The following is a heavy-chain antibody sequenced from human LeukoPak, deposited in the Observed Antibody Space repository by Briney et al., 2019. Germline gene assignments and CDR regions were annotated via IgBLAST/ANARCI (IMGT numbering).Heavy chain of an antibody. CDR2: ISPSGGAT. Sequence: GASVKVSCKASGYTFTNYHMHWVRQAPGHGLEWMGIISPSGGATRYAQKFQGRLTMTRDTSTSTVYMDLSNLRLEDTAVYYCARDPWVSSGNYHYGMDVWGQGTTVTVSS. J-gene: IGHJ6*02. CDR3: ARDPWVSSGNYHYGMDV. D-gene: IGHD6-19*01. V-gene: IGHV1-46*01. CDR1: GYTFTNYH.